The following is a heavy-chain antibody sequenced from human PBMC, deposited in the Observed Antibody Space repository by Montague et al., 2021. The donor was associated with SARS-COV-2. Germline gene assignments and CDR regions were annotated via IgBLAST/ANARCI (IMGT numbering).Heavy chain of an antibody. Sequence: TLSLTCTVSGTSIRSGGYYWTWIRQLPGKGLEWIGYISHTGRAYYNPSLETRVNISVDTSNNLFSLRLSSVTAADTAMYFCARVRLFYYLDYWGQGTLVTVSS. J-gene: IGHJ4*02. CDR2: ISHTGRA. CDR3: ARVRLFYYLDY. D-gene: IGHD2/OR15-2a*01. CDR1: GTSIRSGGYY. V-gene: IGHV4-31*03.